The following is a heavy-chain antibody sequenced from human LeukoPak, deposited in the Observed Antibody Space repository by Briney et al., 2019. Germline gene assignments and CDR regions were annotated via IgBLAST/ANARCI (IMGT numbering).Heavy chain of an antibody. V-gene: IGHV3-74*01. CDR2: INSDGSST. J-gene: IGHJ4*02. D-gene: IGHD5-24*01. Sequence: GGSLRLSCAASGFTFSSYWMHWVRQVPGKGLVWVSRINSDGSSTSYADSVKGRFTISRDNAKNTLYLQMNSLRAEDTAVYYCARVREDGYDSFYFDYWGQGTLVTVSS. CDR3: ARVREDGYDSFYFDY. CDR1: GFTFSSYW.